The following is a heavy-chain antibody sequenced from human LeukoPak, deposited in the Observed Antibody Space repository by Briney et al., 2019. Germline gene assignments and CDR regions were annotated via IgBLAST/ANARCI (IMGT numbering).Heavy chain of an antibody. V-gene: IGHV3-30*19. Sequence: PGRSLRLSCAASGFTFSSYGMHWVRQAPGKGLEWVAVIWYDGSNKYYADSVKGRFTISRDNSKNTLYLQMNSLRAEDTAVYYCARDSLGIVVVTAGGWFDPWGQGTLVTVSS. D-gene: IGHD2-21*02. CDR3: ARDSLGIVVVTAGGWFDP. CDR1: GFTFSSYG. CDR2: IWYDGSNK. J-gene: IGHJ5*02.